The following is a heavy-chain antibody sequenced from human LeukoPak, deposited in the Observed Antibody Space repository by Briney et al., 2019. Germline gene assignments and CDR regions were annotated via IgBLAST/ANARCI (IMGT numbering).Heavy chain of an antibody. CDR1: GFTFSSYA. J-gene: IGHJ5*02. V-gene: IGHV3-23*01. CDR3: AKYHSNSRWFDP. Sequence: GGSLRLSCAASGFTFSSYAMSWVRQAPGKGLEWVSAISGSGGSTYYADSVKGRFTISRDNSKNTLYPQMNSLRAEDTAVYYCAKYHSNSRWFDPWGQGTLVTVSS. D-gene: IGHD4-11*01. CDR2: ISGSGGST.